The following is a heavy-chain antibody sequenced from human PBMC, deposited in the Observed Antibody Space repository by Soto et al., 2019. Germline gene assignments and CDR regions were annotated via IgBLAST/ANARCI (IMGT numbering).Heavy chain of an antibody. CDR1: GGTFSSYA. CDR3: ARDHYDSSGYTAYYYGMDV. J-gene: IGHJ6*02. V-gene: IGHV1-69*01. Sequence: QVQLVQSGAEVKKPGSSVKVSCKASGGTFSSYAISWVRQAPGQGLEWMGGIIPIFGTANYAQKFQGRVTITADESTSTDYMELSSLRSEDTAVYYCARDHYDSSGYTAYYYGMDVWGQGTTVTVSS. D-gene: IGHD3-22*01. CDR2: IIPIFGTA.